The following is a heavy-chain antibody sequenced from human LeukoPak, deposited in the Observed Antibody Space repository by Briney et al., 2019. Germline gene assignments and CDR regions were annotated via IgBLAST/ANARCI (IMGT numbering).Heavy chain of an antibody. J-gene: IGHJ4*02. CDR2: ISGSGRST. V-gene: IGHV3-23*01. CDR1: GFTFSSYV. CDR3: TKAQLWLRD. Sequence: GGSLRLSCAASGFTFSSYVMSWVRQAPGKGLEWVSGISGSGRSTYYADSVKGRFTISRDNSKNTVHLQMSSLRAEDTAVYYCTKAQLWLRDWGQGTLVTVSS. D-gene: IGHD5-18*01.